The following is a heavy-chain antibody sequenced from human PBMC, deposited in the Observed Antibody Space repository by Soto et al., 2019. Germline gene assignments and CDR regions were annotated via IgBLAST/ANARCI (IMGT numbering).Heavy chain of an antibody. CDR2: INPNSGGT. J-gene: IGHJ4*02. CDR1: GYTFTGYY. V-gene: IGHV1-2*04. Sequence: ASVKVSCKASGYTFTGYYMHWVRQAPGQGLEWMGWINPNSGGTNYAQKFQGWVTMTRDTSISTAYMELSRLRSDDTAVYYCARGPVCSGGSCYGYYFEYWGQGTLVTVSS. D-gene: IGHD2-15*01. CDR3: ARGPVCSGGSCYGYYFEY.